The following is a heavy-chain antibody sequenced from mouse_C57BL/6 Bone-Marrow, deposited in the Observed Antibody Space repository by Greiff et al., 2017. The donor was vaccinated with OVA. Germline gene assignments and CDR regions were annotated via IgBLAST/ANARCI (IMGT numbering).Heavy chain of an antibody. CDR2: IWWDDDK. CDR3: ARGYYSNSSWFAY. J-gene: IGHJ3*01. V-gene: IGHV8-8*01. D-gene: IGHD2-5*01. CDR1: GFSLSTFGMG. Sequence: QVTLKVSGPGILQPSQTLSLTCSFSGFSLSTFGMGVGWIRQPPGKGLEWLAHIWWDDDKYYNPALKSRLTISTDTSKKQVFLKIANMDTAYTAKYYGARGYYSNSSWFAYWGQGTLVTVSA.